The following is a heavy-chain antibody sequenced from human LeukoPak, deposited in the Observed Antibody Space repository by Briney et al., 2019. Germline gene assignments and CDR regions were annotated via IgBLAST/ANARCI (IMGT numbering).Heavy chain of an antibody. CDR1: GFTFSSHA. CDR3: AKAIAVAARRGNIDY. CDR2: ISGSGGST. D-gene: IGHD6-19*01. J-gene: IGHJ4*02. Sequence: GGSLRLSCAASGFTFSSHAMNWVRQAPGKELEGVSGISGSGGSTYYADSVKGRITISRDNSKNTLYVQMNSLRAEDTAIYYCAKAIAVAARRGNIDYWGQGTLVTVSS. V-gene: IGHV3-23*01.